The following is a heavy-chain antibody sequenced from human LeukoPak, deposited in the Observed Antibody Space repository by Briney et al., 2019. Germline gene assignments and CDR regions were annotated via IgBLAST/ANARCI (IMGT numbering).Heavy chain of an antibody. CDR2: ISSSSSAI. CDR1: GFTFSSYS. Sequence: GGSLRLSCAASGFTFSSYSMNWVRQAPGKGLEWVSYISSSSSAIYYADSVKGRFTISRDNAKNSLYLQMNSLRAEDTAVYYCARAPISGGLELYYYWGQGTLVTVSS. J-gene: IGHJ4*02. D-gene: IGHD1-7*01. V-gene: IGHV3-48*01. CDR3: ARAPISGGLELYYY.